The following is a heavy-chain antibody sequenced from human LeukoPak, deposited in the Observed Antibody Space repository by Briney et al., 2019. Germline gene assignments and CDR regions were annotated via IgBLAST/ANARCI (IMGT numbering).Heavy chain of an antibody. CDR2: ISYDGSNK. CDR3: ARAFGAARIRYYYYYMDV. CDR1: GFTFSSYA. V-gene: IGHV3-30*04. Sequence: GGSLRLSCAASGFTFSSYAMHWVRQAPGKGLEWVAVISYDGSNKYYADSVKGRFTISRDNSKNTLYLQMNSLRAEDTAVYYCARAFGAARIRYYYYYMDVWGKGTTVTVSS. D-gene: IGHD6-6*01. J-gene: IGHJ6*03.